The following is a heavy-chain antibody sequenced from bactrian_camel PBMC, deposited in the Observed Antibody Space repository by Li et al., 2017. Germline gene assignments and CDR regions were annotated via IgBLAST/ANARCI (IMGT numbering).Heavy chain of an antibody. CDR2: IEADGRT. Sequence: HVQLVESGGGAVQAGGSLTLSCVGSGYNYYGNCMGWLRQAPGKERKWVGRIEADGRTAYADTVKGRFTISKDNAKNTLYLQMNSLNPGDTAMYYCAAGGGRFCSRYVDFGNWGQGTQVTVS. V-gene: IGHV3S53*01. D-gene: IGHD6*01. J-gene: IGHJ4*01. CDR3: AAGGGRFCSRYVDFGN. CDR1: GYNYYGNC.